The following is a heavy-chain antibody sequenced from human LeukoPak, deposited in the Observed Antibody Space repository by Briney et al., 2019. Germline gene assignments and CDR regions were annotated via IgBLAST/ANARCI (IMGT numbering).Heavy chain of an antibody. CDR1: GYTFTSYD. CDR2: MNPNSGNT. D-gene: IGHD3-10*01. CDR3: ARGVLLWFGEFGY. V-gene: IGHV1-8*01. J-gene: IGHJ4*02. Sequence: SVKVSCKASGYTFTSYDINWVRQATGQGLEWMGWMNPNSGNTGYAQKFQGRVTMTRNTSISTAYMELSSLRSEDTAVYYCARGVLLWFGEFGYWGQGTLVTVSS.